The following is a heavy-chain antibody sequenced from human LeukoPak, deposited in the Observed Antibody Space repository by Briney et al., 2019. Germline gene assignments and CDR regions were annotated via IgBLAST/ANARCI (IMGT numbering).Heavy chain of an antibody. J-gene: IGHJ4*02. CDR2: IYPGDSHA. D-gene: IGHD5-18*01. V-gene: IGHV5-51*01. CDR3: ARRGADTFIIDS. Sequence: GESLKISCMGSGYNFYRYWIGWVRQMLGRGLEWVGVIYPGDSHAIYSPSFQGQVTISADKSISTAYLQWSGLTTSDTAMYYCARRGADTFIIDSWGQGTLVTVSS. CDR1: GYNFYRYW.